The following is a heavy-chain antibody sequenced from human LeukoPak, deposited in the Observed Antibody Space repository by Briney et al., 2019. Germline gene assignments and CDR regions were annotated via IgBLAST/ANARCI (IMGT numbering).Heavy chain of an antibody. Sequence: ASVKGSCKASGYTSTSYCMHWVRQAPGQGLEWMGIINPSGGSTSYAQKFQGRVTMTRDMSTSTVYMELSSLRSEDTAVYYCAREGVVGATYAIDYWGQGTLVTVSS. J-gene: IGHJ4*02. V-gene: IGHV1-46*01. D-gene: IGHD1-26*01. CDR2: INPSGGST. CDR3: AREGVVGATYAIDY. CDR1: GYTSTSYC.